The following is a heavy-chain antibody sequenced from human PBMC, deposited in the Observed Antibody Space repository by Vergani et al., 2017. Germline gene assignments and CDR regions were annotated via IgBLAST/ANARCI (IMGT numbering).Heavy chain of an antibody. Sequence: EVQLVESGGGLVKPGGSLRLSCAASGFTFSSYSMNWVRQAPGKGLEWVSSISSSSSYIYYADSVKGRFTISRDNAKNSLYLQMNSLRAEDTAVYYCARSVVTAINYFDYWGQGTLVTVSS. CDR1: GFTFSSYS. V-gene: IGHV3-21*04. D-gene: IGHD2-21*02. CDR3: ARSVVTAINYFDY. J-gene: IGHJ4*02. CDR2: ISSSSSYI.